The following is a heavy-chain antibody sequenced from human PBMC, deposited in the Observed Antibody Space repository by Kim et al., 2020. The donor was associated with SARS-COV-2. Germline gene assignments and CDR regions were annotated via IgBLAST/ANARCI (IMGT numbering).Heavy chain of an antibody. CDR3: ARVICSSTSCYVHWFDP. J-gene: IGHJ5*02. Sequence: LKSRVTISVHPSKNQFSLKLSSVTAADTAVYYCARVICSSTSCYVHWFDPWGQGTLVTVSS. V-gene: IGHV4-31*02. D-gene: IGHD2-2*01.